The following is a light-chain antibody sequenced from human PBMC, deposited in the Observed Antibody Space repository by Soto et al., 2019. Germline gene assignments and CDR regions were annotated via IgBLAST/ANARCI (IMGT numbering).Light chain of an antibody. CDR2: RNN. Sequence: QSVLTQPPSASGTPGQRVTISCSGSSSNIGSNYVYWYQQLPGTAPKLLIYRNNQRPSGVPDRFSGSKSGTSASLANSGLRSEDEADYYCAAWDDSLSGRVFGGGTKLTAL. J-gene: IGLJ3*02. V-gene: IGLV1-47*01. CDR3: AAWDDSLSGRV. CDR1: SSNIGSNY.